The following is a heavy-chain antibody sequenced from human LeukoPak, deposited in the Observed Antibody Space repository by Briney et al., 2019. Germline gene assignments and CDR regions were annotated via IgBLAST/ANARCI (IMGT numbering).Heavy chain of an antibody. CDR2: ISGSGGST. J-gene: IGHJ5*02. CDR3: AKLLTNWFDP. CDR1: GFTFSDAW. V-gene: IGHV3-23*01. Sequence: AGGSLRLSCVASGFTFSDAWMSWVRQAPGKGLEWVSAISGSGGSTYYADSLKGRFTISRDNSKNTLYLQMNSLRAEDTALYYCAKLLTNWFDPWGQGTLVTVSS. D-gene: IGHD2-15*01.